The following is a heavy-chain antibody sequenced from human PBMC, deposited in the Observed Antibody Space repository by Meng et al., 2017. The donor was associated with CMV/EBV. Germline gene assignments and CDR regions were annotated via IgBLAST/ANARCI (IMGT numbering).Heavy chain of an antibody. CDR2: IHYTGRA. Sequence: VQLQQSGPGLVTPPGTLSLTCRVSGVSIRTHYWSWVRQTPGKGLEWIASIHYTGRADYSPSLKSRLTISVDTSDSQLSLKLSSVTPVDTAMYYCAERGGGYWGQGILVTVFS. J-gene: IGHJ4*02. CDR1: GVSIRTHY. CDR3: AERGGGY. D-gene: IGHD1-1*01. V-gene: IGHV4-59*11.